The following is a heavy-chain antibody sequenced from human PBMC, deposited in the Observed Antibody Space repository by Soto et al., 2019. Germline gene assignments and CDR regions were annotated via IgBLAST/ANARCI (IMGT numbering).Heavy chain of an antibody. CDR3: TYAPAYRRMPWDV. CDR2: ISYDGSNK. J-gene: IGHJ6*02. CDR1: GFTFSSYA. D-gene: IGHD2-2*01. Sequence: PGGSLRLSCAASGFTFSSYAMHWVRQAPGKGLEWVAVISYDGSNKYYADSVKGRFTISRDNSKNTLYLQMNSLRAEDTAVYYCTYAPAYRRMPWDVWGQGTTVTVSS. V-gene: IGHV3-30-3*01.